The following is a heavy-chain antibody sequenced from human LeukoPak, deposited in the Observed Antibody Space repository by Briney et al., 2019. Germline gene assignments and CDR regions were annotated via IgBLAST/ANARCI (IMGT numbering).Heavy chain of an antibody. D-gene: IGHD3-10*01. Sequence: GESLKISCKGSGYSFTSYWIGWVRQMPGKGLEWMGIIYPGDSDTRYSPSFQGQVTISADKSISTAYLQWSSLKASDTAMYYCARQSLSYYYGSGGYRHYYYYYMDVWGKGTTVTVSS. CDR2: IYPGDSDT. J-gene: IGHJ6*03. CDR3: ARQSLSYYYGSGGYRHYYYYYMDV. CDR1: GYSFTSYW. V-gene: IGHV5-51*01.